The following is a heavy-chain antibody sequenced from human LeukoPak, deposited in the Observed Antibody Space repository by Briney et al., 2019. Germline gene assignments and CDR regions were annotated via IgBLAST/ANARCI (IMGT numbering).Heavy chain of an antibody. J-gene: IGHJ4*02. Sequence: SETLSLTCTVSGGSISSSSYYWGWIRQPPGKGREWIGSIYYSGSTYYNPSLKSRVTISVDTSKNQFSLKLSSVTAADTAVYYCARAVRTYCSSTSCLKLYYFDYWGQGTLVTVSS. V-gene: IGHV4-39*07. CDR3: ARAVRTYCSSTSCLKLYYFDY. CDR1: GGSISSSSYY. D-gene: IGHD2-2*01. CDR2: IYYSGST.